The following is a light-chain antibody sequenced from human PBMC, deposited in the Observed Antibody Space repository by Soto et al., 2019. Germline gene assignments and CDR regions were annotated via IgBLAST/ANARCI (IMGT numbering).Light chain of an antibody. CDR1: SSDVGGYNY. CDR3: SSYTSSSIDHV. CDR2: EVS. V-gene: IGLV2-14*01. Sequence: QSALTQPASVSGSPGQSITISCTGTSSDVGGYNYVSWYQQHPGKAPKLMIYEVSNRPSGVSNRFSGAKSGNTASLPISGLQADDEAADYCSSYTSSSIDHVFGTGTKLTVL. J-gene: IGLJ1*01.